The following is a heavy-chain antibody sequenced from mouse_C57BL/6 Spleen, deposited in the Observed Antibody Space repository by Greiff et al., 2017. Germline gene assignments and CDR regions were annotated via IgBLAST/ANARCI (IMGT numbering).Heavy chain of an antibody. CDR3: ASPNWDGRFAY. CDR1: GYTFTSYW. J-gene: IGHJ3*01. V-gene: IGHV1-59*01. Sequence: VQLQQPGAELVRPGTSVKLSCKASGYTFTSYWMHWVKQRPGQGLEWIGVIDPSDSYTNYNQKFKGKATLTVDTSSSTAYMQLSSLTSEDSAVYYCASPNWDGRFAYWGQGTLVTVSA. CDR2: IDPSDSYT. D-gene: IGHD4-1*01.